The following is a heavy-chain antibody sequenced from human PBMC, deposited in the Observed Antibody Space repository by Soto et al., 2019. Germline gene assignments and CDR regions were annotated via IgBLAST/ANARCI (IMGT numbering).Heavy chain of an antibody. V-gene: IGHV3-11*01. CDR3: ARGKSISFCYFYYGLDV. CDR2: SSSSGSTI. Sequence: GGSLRLSCAASGFTFSDYYMTWIRQAPGKGLEWVSYSSSSGSTIYYADSVKGRFTISRDNAKNSLSLQMNSLRADDTAVYYCARGKSISFCYFYYGLDVWGQGTTVTVSS. CDR1: GFTFSDYY. J-gene: IGHJ6*02. D-gene: IGHD3-3*02.